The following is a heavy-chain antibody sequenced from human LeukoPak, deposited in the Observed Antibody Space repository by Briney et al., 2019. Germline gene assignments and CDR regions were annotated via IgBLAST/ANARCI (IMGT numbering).Heavy chain of an antibody. CDR2: IKSKSAGGTT. Sequence: GRSLRLSCAASGFTFNNAWLSWIRQAPGKGLEWVGRIKSKSAGGTTDYPAPVKGRFTISRDDSKNMLYLQMNSLKTEDTAVYYCTTDSGDYGDYVRKWGQGTLVTVSS. D-gene: IGHD4-17*01. V-gene: IGHV3-15*01. CDR3: TTDSGDYGDYVRK. J-gene: IGHJ4*02. CDR1: GFTFNNAW.